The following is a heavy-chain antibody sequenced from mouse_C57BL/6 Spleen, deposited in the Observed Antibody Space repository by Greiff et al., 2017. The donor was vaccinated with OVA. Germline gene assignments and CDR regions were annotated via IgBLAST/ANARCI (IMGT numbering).Heavy chain of an antibody. Sequence: VQLQQSGPELVKPGASVKIPCKASGYTFTDYNMDWVKQSHGKSLEWIGDINPNNGGTIYNQKFKGKATLTVDKSSSTAYLELRSLTSEDTAVYYCARNRLRQQRAWFAYWGQGTLVTVSA. CDR2: INPNNGGT. J-gene: IGHJ3*01. CDR1: GYTFTDYN. CDR3: ARNRLRQQRAWFAY. V-gene: IGHV1-18*01. D-gene: IGHD3-2*02.